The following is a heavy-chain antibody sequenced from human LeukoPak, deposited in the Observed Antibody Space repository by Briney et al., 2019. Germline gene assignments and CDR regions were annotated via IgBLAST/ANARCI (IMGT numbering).Heavy chain of an antibody. D-gene: IGHD6-13*01. V-gene: IGHV1-69*06. CDR2: IIPIFGTT. Sequence: SVKVSCKASGGTFNSYAISWVRQAPGQGLEWMGGIIPIFGTTNYARKFRGRVTLTADKSTRTAYMELSSLRSEDTAVYYCARRSEAADFDYWGQGTLVTVSS. CDR3: ARRSEAADFDY. J-gene: IGHJ4*02. CDR1: GGTFNSYA.